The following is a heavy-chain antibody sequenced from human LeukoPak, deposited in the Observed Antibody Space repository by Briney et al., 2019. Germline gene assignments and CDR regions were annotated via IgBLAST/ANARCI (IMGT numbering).Heavy chain of an antibody. J-gene: IGHJ4*02. D-gene: IGHD3-9*01. CDR1: GFTFSSYA. CDR2: ISGSGGST. CDR3: AKTRYFDWLLSDY. V-gene: IGHV3-23*01. Sequence: GGSLRLSCAASGFTFSSYAMSWVRQAPGKGLEWVSAISGSGGSTYYADSVKGRFTISRDNSKNTLYLQMNSLGAEDTAVYYCAKTRYFDWLLSDYWGQGTLVTVSS.